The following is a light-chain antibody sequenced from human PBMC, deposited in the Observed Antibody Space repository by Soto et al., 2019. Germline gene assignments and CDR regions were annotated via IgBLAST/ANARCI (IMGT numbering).Light chain of an antibody. CDR1: QSVFSS. J-gene: IGKJ5*01. Sequence: EIVLTQSPATLSLSSGERATLSSRVSQSVFSSLAWYQQKPGQAPRLLISDASNRATGVPARFSGSGSGTDFTLTISSLEPEDFAVYYCQQYNNWPPITFGQGTRLEIK. CDR3: QQYNNWPPIT. CDR2: DAS. V-gene: IGKV3-11*01.